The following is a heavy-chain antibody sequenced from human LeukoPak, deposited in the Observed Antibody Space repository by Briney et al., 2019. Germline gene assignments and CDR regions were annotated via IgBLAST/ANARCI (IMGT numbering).Heavy chain of an antibody. CDR2: ISGSGGST. CDR3: AKDGSFLSITIFGVAPDY. CDR1: GFTFSSYA. J-gene: IGHJ4*02. Sequence: GGSLRLSCAASGFTFSSYAMSWVRQAPGKGLEWVSAISGSGGSTYYADSVKGRFTISRDNSKNTLYLQMNSLRAEDTAVYYCAKDGSFLSITIFGVAPDYWGQGTLVTVSS. D-gene: IGHD3-3*01. V-gene: IGHV3-23*01.